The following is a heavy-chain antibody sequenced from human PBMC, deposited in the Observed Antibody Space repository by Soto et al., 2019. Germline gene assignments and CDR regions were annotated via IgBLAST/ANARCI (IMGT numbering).Heavy chain of an antibody. Sequence: PGGSLRLSCAAPGFTFSSYAMSWVRQAPGKGLEWVSAIGGSGGSTYYADSVKGRFTISRDNSKYTLYLQMNSLRAEDTAVYYCAKAGYYDTSGSKGFDYWGQGTLVTVSS. CDR3: AKAGYYDTSGSKGFDY. V-gene: IGHV3-23*01. D-gene: IGHD3-22*01. CDR1: GFTFSSYA. J-gene: IGHJ4*02. CDR2: IGGSGGST.